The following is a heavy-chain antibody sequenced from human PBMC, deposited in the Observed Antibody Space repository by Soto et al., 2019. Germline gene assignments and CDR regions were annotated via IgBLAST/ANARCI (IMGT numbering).Heavy chain of an antibody. CDR1: GGSFSGYY. CDR3: ARGVYNTVFGVVSRDY. CDR2: IKHRGST. D-gene: IGHD3-3*01. J-gene: IGHJ4*02. V-gene: IGHV4-34*01. Sequence: QVQLQQWGAGLLKPSETLSLTCAVSGGSFSGYYWSWIRQPPGKGLEWIGEIKHRGSTNYNPSLKSRVTISVDTSKTQWSLKLRSVNAADTAVYYCARGVYNTVFGVVSRDYWAQGTLVTVSS.